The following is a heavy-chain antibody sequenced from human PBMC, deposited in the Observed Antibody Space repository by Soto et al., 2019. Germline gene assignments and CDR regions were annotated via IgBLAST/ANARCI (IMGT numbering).Heavy chain of an antibody. J-gene: IGHJ5*02. Sequence: KPSETLSLTCTVSGGSISSYYWSWIRQPPGKGLEWIGYIYYSGSTNYNPSLKSRVTISVDTSKNQFSLKLSSVTAADTAVYYCARDLSGGYSSSSYRFDPWGQGTLVTVSS. CDR1: GGSISSYY. V-gene: IGHV4-59*01. CDR3: ARDLSGGYSSSSYRFDP. D-gene: IGHD6-6*01. CDR2: IYYSGST.